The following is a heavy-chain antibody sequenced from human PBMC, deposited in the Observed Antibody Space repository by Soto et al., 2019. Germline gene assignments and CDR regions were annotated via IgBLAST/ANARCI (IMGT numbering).Heavy chain of an antibody. Sequence: QVQVVESGGGVVQPGRSLRLSCAASGFTFSSFGMHWVRQAPGKGLEWVSLIWYDGSKKSYGDSVKGRFTISRDNSRNTVYLAIDRLRADDTAVYYFARDASYYSLWSGYYPSRNGMDVWGQGTTVTVSS. CDR3: ARDASYYSLWSGYYPSRNGMDV. J-gene: IGHJ6*02. V-gene: IGHV3-33*01. D-gene: IGHD3-3*01. CDR2: IWYDGSKK. CDR1: GFTFSSFG.